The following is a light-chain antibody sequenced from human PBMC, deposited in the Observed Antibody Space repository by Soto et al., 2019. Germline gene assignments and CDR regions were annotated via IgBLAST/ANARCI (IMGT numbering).Light chain of an antibody. J-gene: IGLJ1*01. CDR3: SSYTSSSTLFYV. CDR1: SSDVGGYNY. CDR2: EVS. Sequence: QSALTQPASVSGSPGQSITISCTGTSSDVGGYNYVSWYQQHPGKAPKLMIYEVSNRPSGVSNRFSGSKSGNTASLTISGLQAEDEAYYYCSSYTSSSTLFYVFGTGTKLTVL. V-gene: IGLV2-14*01.